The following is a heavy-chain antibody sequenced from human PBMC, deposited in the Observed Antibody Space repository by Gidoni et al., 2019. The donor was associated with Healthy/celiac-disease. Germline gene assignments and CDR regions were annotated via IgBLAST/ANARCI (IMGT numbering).Heavy chain of an antibody. CDR3: ARQGDYDSSESDAFDI. Sequence: QLQLQESGPGLVKPSETLSLTCTVSGGSISSSSYYWGWIRQPPGKGLEWIGSIYYSGSTYYNPSLKSRVTISVDTSKNQFSLKLSSVTAADTAVYYCARQGDYDSSESDAFDIWGQGTMVTVSS. CDR1: GGSISSSSYY. J-gene: IGHJ3*02. CDR2: IYYSGST. V-gene: IGHV4-39*01. D-gene: IGHD3-22*01.